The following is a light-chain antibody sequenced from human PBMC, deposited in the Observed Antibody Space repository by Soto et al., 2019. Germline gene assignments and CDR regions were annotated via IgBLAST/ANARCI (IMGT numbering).Light chain of an antibody. CDR1: SSDVGAYKY. V-gene: IGLV2-8*01. Sequence: QAVLTQPPSASGSPGQSVTISCTGTSSDVGAYKYVSWYQQYPGKAPKLMIYEVTKRPSGVPDRFSGSKSGNTASLTVSWLQAEDEADYYCTSYVGNDIWVFGGGTQLTVL. J-gene: IGLJ3*02. CDR3: TSYVGNDIWV. CDR2: EVT.